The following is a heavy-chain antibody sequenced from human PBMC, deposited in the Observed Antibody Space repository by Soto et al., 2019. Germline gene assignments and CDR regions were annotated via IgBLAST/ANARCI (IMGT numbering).Heavy chain of an antibody. V-gene: IGHV4-30-2*01. CDR2: IYPGGST. D-gene: IGHD5-12*01. J-gene: IGHJ4*02. Sequence: NLSLTLAVSGGTSISGGYSWSWMRQPPGKGLEWSGYIYPGGSTYYNPSLKSRVTISVDRSKNQFSLKLSSVTAADTAVYYCARVEMATILADYWGQGTLVTVSS. CDR1: GGTSISGGYS. CDR3: ARVEMATILADY.